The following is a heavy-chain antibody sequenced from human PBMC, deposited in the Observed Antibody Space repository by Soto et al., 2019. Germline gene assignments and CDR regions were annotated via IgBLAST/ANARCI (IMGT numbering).Heavy chain of an antibody. CDR3: ARDPGVGLSARWFDP. CDR1: GGSVNNGNYY. V-gene: IGHV4-61*01. J-gene: IGHJ5*02. D-gene: IGHD2-8*01. Sequence: QVQLQESDPGLVKPSETLTLTCTVSGGSVNNGNYYWSWIRQPPGKGLEWIGHIYYSGSTNYNPSLKSRVIISIDTSKKQFSLKLSSVTAADTAVYFCARDPGVGLSARWFDPWGQGALVTVSS. CDR2: IYYSGST.